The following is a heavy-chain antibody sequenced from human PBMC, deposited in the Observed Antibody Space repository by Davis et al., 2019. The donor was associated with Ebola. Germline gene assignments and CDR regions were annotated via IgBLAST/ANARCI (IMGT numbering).Heavy chain of an antibody. Sequence: PSETLLTCAVSGISVSSSNWWTWMRQPPGKSLEWIGQVFHSGHTNYNPSLGSRVSLSLDKSNNQFSLQLTSVTAADTAVYYCTRGYGALWGQGKLVTVSS. J-gene: IGHJ3*01. D-gene: IGHD4/OR15-4a*01. CDR2: VFHSGHT. CDR3: TRGYGAL. V-gene: IGHV4-4*02. CDR1: GISVSSSNW.